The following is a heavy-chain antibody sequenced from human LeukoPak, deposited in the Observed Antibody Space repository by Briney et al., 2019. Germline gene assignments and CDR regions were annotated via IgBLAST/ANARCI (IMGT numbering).Heavy chain of an antibody. J-gene: IGHJ5*02. CDR2: ISDSGDT. D-gene: IGHD2-2*01. V-gene: IGHV3-23*01. CDR3: ARELEGSSIRWLDP. Sequence: QPGGSLRLSCAASGFTFNRYTMSWVRQAPAKGLEWVSAISDSGDTYYTDSVEGRFTISRDDSKNTLWLQMSSLRAEDTAVYYCARELEGSSIRWLDPWGQGILVTVSS. CDR1: GFTFNRYT.